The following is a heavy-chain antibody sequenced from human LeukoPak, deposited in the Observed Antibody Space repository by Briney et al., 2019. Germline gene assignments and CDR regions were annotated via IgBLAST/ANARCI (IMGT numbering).Heavy chain of an antibody. J-gene: IGHJ4*02. V-gene: IGHV3-48*01. CDR2: IGPGGDI. CDR1: GFTFTTNS. CDR3: ARRFDS. Sequence: PGGSLRLTCAASGFTFTTNSLNWGRQAPGRGLEWISYIGPGGDIYSSDSVTGRFTVSRDTAKNSLYLQMNGLRVEDTAVYYCARRFDSWGQGTLVTVSS.